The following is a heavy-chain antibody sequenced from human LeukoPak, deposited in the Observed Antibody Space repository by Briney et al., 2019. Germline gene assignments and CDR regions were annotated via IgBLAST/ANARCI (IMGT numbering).Heavy chain of an antibody. D-gene: IGHD1-26*01. V-gene: IGHV3-21*01. CDR2: ISSSSSYI. CDR3: ARDGLVGATQ. Sequence: GGSLRLSCAASGFTFSSCSMNWVRQAPGKGLEWVSSISSSSSYIYYADSVKGRFTISRDNAKNSLYLQMNSLRAEDTAVYYCARDGLVGATQGGQGTLVTVSS. CDR1: GFTFSSCS. J-gene: IGHJ4*02.